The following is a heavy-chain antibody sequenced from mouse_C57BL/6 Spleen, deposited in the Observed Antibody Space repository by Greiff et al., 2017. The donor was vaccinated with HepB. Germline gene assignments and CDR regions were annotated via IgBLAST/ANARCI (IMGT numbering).Heavy chain of an antibody. CDR2: INYDGSST. D-gene: IGHD4-1*01. Sequence: EVQLVESEGGLVQPGSSMKLSCTASGFTFSDYYMAWVRQVPEKGLEWVANINYDGSSTYYLDSLKSRFIISRDNAKNILYLQMSSLKSEDTATYYCAREDLTGHWYFDVWGTGTTVTVSS. CDR3: AREDLTGHWYFDV. V-gene: IGHV5-16*01. J-gene: IGHJ1*03. CDR1: GFTFSDYY.